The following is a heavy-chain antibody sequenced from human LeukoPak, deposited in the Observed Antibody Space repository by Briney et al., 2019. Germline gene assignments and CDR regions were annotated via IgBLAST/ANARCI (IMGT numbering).Heavy chain of an antibody. CDR1: GFIFSSYA. J-gene: IGHJ4*02. D-gene: IGHD4-23*01. CDR3: AKDRGFYGGNSFDY. Sequence: GGSLRLTCAGSGFIFSSYAMNWVRQPPGKGLEWVSLISHNGVSTYYADLEKGRFTISKDNSKNTLQLQSTSLRADDAVVYYCAKDRGFYGGNSFDYWGQGTLVTVSS. CDR2: ISHNGVST. V-gene: IGHV3-23*01.